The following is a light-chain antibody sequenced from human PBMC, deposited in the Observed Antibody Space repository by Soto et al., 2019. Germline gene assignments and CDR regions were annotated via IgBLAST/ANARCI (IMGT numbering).Light chain of an antibody. J-gene: IGKJ1*01. Sequence: DIQMTQSPSTLSASVGDRVTITCRASKNINTWVAWYQQKPGKAPKLLIYDASSLESGVPSRVSGSGSGTEFTLTISSLQPDDFATYYCQQYNSYSATFGQGTKVDIK. CDR3: QQYNSYSAT. V-gene: IGKV1-5*01. CDR2: DAS. CDR1: KNINTW.